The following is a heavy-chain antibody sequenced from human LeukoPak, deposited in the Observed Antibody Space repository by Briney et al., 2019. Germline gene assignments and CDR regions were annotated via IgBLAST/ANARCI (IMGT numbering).Heavy chain of an antibody. V-gene: IGHV1-69*05. D-gene: IGHD4/OR15-4a*01. Sequence: SVKVSCKASGGTFSSYAISWVRQAPGQGLEWMGGIIPIFGTANYAQKFQGRVTITTDESTSTAYMELSSLRSEDTAVYFCARENEEAMVPMDVWGKGTTVTVSS. CDR3: ARENEEAMVPMDV. J-gene: IGHJ6*03. CDR1: GGTFSSYA. CDR2: IIPIFGTA.